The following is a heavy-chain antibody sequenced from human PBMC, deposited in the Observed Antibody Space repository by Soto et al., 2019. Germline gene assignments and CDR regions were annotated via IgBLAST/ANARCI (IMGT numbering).Heavy chain of an antibody. CDR1: GFSFHSYW. CDR3: ARRVAYHYDSSGYSVGF. CDR2: IYPGDSDT. D-gene: IGHD3-22*01. V-gene: IGHV5-51*01. J-gene: IGHJ4*02. Sequence: PGESLKISCKGSGFSFHSYWIGWVRQMPGKGLEWMGIIYPGDSDTRYSPSFQGQVTISVDKSVSTAYLQWSSLKASDTAMYYCARRVAYHYDSSGYSVGFWGQGTLVTVSS.